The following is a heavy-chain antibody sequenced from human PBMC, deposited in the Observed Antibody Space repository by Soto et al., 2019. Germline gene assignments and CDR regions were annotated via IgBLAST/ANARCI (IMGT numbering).Heavy chain of an antibody. J-gene: IGHJ3*02. CDR3: ARSYSSSWYIPHPFDAFDI. V-gene: IGHV3-30-3*01. CDR1: GFTFSSYA. D-gene: IGHD6-13*01. CDR2: ISYDGSNK. Sequence: QVQLVESGGGVVQPGRSLRLSCAASGFTFSSYAMHWVRQAPGKGLEWVAVISYDGSNKYYADSVKGRFTISRDNSKNTLYLQMNSLRAEDTAVYYCARSYSSSWYIPHPFDAFDIWGQGTMVTVSS.